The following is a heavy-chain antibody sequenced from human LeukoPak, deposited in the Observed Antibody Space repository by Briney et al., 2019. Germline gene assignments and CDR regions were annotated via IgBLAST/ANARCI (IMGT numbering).Heavy chain of an antibody. J-gene: IGHJ4*02. D-gene: IGHD6-13*01. CDR1: GYTLTELS. Sequence: ASVKVSCKVSGYTLTELSMHWVRQAPGKGLEWMGGFDPEDGETIYAQKFQGRVTMTEDTSTDTAYVELSSLRSEDTAVYYCATAPSPAKYSSSWYYYFDYWGQGTLVTVSS. CDR2: FDPEDGET. CDR3: ATAPSPAKYSSSWYYYFDY. V-gene: IGHV1-24*01.